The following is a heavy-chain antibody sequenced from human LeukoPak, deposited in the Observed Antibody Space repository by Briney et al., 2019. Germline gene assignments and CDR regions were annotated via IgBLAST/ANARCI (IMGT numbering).Heavy chain of an antibody. CDR1: GFTFSSYA. J-gene: IGHJ4*02. D-gene: IGHD6-6*01. CDR2: ISGSGGST. V-gene: IGHV3-23*01. Sequence: PGGSLRLSCAASGFTFSSYAMSWVRQAPGKGLEWVSAISGSGGSTYYADSVKGRFTISRDNSKNTLYLQMNSLRAEGTAVYYCAKSGSSLWRSGDYWGQGALVTVSS. CDR3: AKSGSSLWRSGDY.